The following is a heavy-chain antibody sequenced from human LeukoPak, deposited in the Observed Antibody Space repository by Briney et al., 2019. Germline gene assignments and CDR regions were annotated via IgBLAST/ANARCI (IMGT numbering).Heavy chain of an antibody. J-gene: IGHJ4*02. V-gene: IGHV1-69*05. CDR3: ANGGGTTIRGFLLD. D-gene: IGHD3-10*01. CDR2: IIPIFGTA. Sequence: GSSVKVSCKASGGTFSSYAISWVRQAPGQGLEWMGGIIPIFGTANYAQKFQGRVTITTDESTSTAYMELSRLRAEDKAIYFCANGGGTTIRGFLLDWGRGTLVTVSS. CDR1: GGTFSSYA.